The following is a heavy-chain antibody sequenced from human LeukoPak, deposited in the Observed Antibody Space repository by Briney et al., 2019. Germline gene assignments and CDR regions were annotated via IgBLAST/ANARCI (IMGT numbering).Heavy chain of an antibody. CDR3: ARGFYRYCSSTSFNTPAYYYYGMDF. Sequence: GASVKVSCKASGYTFTSYDINWVRQATGQGLAWMGWMNPNSGNTGYAQKFQGRVTMTRNTSISTAYMELSSLRSEDTAVYYCARGFYRYCSSTSFNTPAYYYYGMDFWGQGTTVTVSS. J-gene: IGHJ6*02. CDR1: GYTFTSYD. D-gene: IGHD2-2*02. CDR2: MNPNSGNT. V-gene: IGHV1-8*01.